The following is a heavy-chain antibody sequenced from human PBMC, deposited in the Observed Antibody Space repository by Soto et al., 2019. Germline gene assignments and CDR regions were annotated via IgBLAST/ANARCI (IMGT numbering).Heavy chain of an antibody. J-gene: IGHJ4*02. CDR3: AKDWNGSGRYYMSHFDY. CDR1: GFNFIDYA. CDR2: ISGSGDST. Sequence: PGGSLILYSGASGFNFIDYAMSWVRQAPGKGLEWVSAISGSGDSTYYADSVKGRFTISRDNTKNTLFLQMNSLRAEDTAVYYCAKDWNGSGRYYMSHFDYWGQGTLVTVSS. D-gene: IGHD3-10*01. V-gene: IGHV3-23*01.